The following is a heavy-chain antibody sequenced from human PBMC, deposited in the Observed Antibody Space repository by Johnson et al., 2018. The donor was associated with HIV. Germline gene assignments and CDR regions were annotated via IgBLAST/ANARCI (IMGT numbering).Heavy chain of an antibody. Sequence: QVQLVESGGGVVQPGGSLRLSCAASGFTFRSYGMHWVRQAPGKGLEWVTFIRYDGSNKYYADSVKGRFTISRDNSKNTLYLQMNSLRAEDTAVYYCAASPEDLRAFDIWGQGTMVTVSS. V-gene: IGHV3-30*02. CDR1: GFTFRSYG. D-gene: IGHD2-15*01. CDR3: AASPEDLRAFDI. J-gene: IGHJ3*02. CDR2: IRYDGSNK.